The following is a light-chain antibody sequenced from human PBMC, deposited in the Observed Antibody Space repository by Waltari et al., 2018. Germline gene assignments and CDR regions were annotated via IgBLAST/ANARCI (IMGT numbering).Light chain of an antibody. V-gene: IGKV1-39*01. CDR1: QSISSE. CDR3: QQSYSTLQYT. CDR2: AAS. J-gene: IGKJ2*01. Sequence: DIQMTQSPSSLSASVGDGVTITCRASQSISSELNWYQQKPGKAPKLLVYAASSLQSGGPSRFSGSGSGTDFTLTISSRQPEDFATYYCQQSYSTLQYTFGQGTKLESK.